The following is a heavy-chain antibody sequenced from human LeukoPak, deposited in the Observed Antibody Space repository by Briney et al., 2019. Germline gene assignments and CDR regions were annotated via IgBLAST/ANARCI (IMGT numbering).Heavy chain of an antibody. V-gene: IGHV4-39*02. CDR3: AREGIPPSTYFDY. D-gene: IGHD2-2*01. CDR2: IYYSGST. Sequence: SETLSLTCTVSGGSISSSSYYWGWIRQPPGKGLEWIGSIYYSGSTYYNPSLKSRVTISVDTSKNQFSLKLSSVTAADTAVYYCAREGIPPSTYFDYWGQGTLVTVSS. CDR1: GGSISSSSYY. J-gene: IGHJ4*02.